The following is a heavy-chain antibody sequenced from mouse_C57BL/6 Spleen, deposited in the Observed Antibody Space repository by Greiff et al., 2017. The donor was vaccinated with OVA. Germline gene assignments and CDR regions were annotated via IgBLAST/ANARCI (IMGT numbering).Heavy chain of an antibody. V-gene: IGHV7-3*01. Sequence: EVMLVESGGGLVQPGGSLSLSCAASGFTFTDYYMSWVRQPPGKALEWLGFIRNKANGYTTEYSASVKGRFTISRDNSQSILYLQMNALRAEDSATYYCARYYGGYWYFDVWGTGTTVTVSS. D-gene: IGHD1-1*01. CDR3: ARYYGGYWYFDV. CDR1: GFTFTDYY. CDR2: IRNKANGYTT. J-gene: IGHJ1*03.